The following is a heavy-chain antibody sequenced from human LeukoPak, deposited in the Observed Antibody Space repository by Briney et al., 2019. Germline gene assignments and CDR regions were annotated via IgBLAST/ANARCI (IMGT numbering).Heavy chain of an antibody. V-gene: IGHV3-23*01. J-gene: IGHJ5*01. CDR3: VKDPRDTYGTNWFVS. D-gene: IGHD2-21*01. CDR2: ISGTGGAT. Sequence: PVGSLRLSCVASGFSFGNYAMGWVRQAPGKGLQWVSQISGTGGATWYAGFARDRFTISRDNSKKTLYLQMSGLRVEDTAMYYCVKDPRDTYGTNWFVSWGQGTLLIVSS. CDR1: GFSFGNYA.